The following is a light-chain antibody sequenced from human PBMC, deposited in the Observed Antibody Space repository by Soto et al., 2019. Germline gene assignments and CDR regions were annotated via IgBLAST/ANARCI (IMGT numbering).Light chain of an antibody. V-gene: IGLV2-23*02. J-gene: IGLJ1*01. CDR1: TSDVGSYNL. Sequence: QSVLTQPASVSGSHGQSITISCTGTTSDVGSYNLVSWYQQHPGKAPKLMIYEVSKRPSGVSNRFSGSKSGNTAPLTISGLQAEDEADYYCCSYAGSRYVFGTGTKVTVL. CDR2: EVS. CDR3: CSYAGSRYV.